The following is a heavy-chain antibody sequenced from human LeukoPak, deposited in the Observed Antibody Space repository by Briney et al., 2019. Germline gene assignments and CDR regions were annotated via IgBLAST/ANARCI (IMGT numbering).Heavy chain of an antibody. CDR1: GYSISSGSY. Sequence: PSETLSLTCTVSGYSISSGSYWGWIRQPPGKGLEWIGNIYHSGSTYYNPSLKSRVTISVDTSKNQFSLKLSSVTAADTAVYYCVRVHVNGGYYFGDAFDIWGQGTMVTVSS. CDR2: IYHSGST. V-gene: IGHV4-38-2*02. J-gene: IGHJ3*02. D-gene: IGHD3-22*01. CDR3: VRVHVNGGYYFGDAFDI.